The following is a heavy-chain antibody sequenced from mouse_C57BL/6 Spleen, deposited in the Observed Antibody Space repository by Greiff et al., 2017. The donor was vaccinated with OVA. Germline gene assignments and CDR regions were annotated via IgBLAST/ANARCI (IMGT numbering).Heavy chain of an antibody. V-gene: IGHV5-17*01. D-gene: IGHD2-12*01. CDR2: ISSGSSTI. CDR3: AKKLIYYSYDGFAY. Sequence: DVMLVESGGGLVKPGGSLKLSCAASGFTFSDYGMHWVRQAPEKGLEWVAYISSGSSTIYYADTVKGRFTISRDNAKNTLFVQMTSLRSEDTAIYYCAKKLIYYSYDGFAYWGPGTLVTVSA. J-gene: IGHJ3*01. CDR1: GFTFSDYG.